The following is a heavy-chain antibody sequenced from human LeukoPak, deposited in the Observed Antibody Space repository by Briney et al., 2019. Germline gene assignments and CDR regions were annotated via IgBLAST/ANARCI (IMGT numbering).Heavy chain of an antibody. CDR2: ITGSGGRT. D-gene: IGHD2-15*01. J-gene: IGHJ4*02. V-gene: IGHV3-23*01. Sequence: GGSLRLSCAASGFTFNTYGMNWVRQAPGKGLEWVSDITGSGGRTYYADSVKGRFTISRDNSKNTLYLQMNSLRAEDTAVYYCAKWGCSGGSCYPFDYWGQGTLVTVSS. CDR3: AKWGCSGGSCYPFDY. CDR1: GFTFNTYG.